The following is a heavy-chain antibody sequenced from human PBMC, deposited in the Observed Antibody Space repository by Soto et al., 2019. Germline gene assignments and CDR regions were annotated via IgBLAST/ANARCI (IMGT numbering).Heavy chain of an antibody. CDR1: EYSFRIYW. CDR3: ARHQSGTGNSNFDF. J-gene: IGHJ4*02. D-gene: IGHD1-1*01. CDR2: VDHNDSFA. V-gene: IGHV5-10-1*01. Sequence: GASLKISCQAFEYSFRIYWISWVREKPGGGLEWMGRVDHNDSFATYSPSFEGHVSISVDKSTNIAYLQWRSLRASYTATYDCARHQSGTGNSNFDFWGQGTPVTVSS.